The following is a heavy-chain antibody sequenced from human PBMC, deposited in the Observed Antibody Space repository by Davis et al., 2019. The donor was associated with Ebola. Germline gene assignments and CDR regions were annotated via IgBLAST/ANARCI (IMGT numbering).Heavy chain of an antibody. Sequence: MPGGSLRLSCAVSGGSISSSYWWSWVRQPPGKGLEWNGEIYHTGSTNYNPSLKSRVTISVDKSKNQFSLKLSSVTAADTAVYFCARDREWLVQGYFDYWGQGTLVTVSS. V-gene: IGHV4-4*01. CDR3: ARDREWLVQGYFDY. CDR1: GGSISSSYW. CDR2: IYHTGST. J-gene: IGHJ4*02. D-gene: IGHD6-19*01.